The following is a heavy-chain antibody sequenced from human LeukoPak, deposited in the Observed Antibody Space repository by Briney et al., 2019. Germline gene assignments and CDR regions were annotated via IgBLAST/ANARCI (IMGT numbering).Heavy chain of an antibody. Sequence: GASVKVSCKASGYTFTDYALHWVRQVPGQRLEWMGWINADNGNTKYSQNFQGRVTITRDTSASTAYMELSSPRSEDTAVYYCARRLGYCSGGSCGTGGWFDPWGQGTLVTVSS. CDR1: GYTFTDYA. J-gene: IGHJ5*02. CDR2: INADNGNT. CDR3: ARRLGYCSGGSCGTGGWFDP. V-gene: IGHV1-3*01. D-gene: IGHD2-15*01.